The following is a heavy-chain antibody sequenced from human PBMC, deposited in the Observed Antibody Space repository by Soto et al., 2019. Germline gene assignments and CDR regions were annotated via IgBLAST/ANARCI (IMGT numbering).Heavy chain of an antibody. Sequence: QITLKESGPPLVRPAQTLTLTCAFSGFSLTTTSMGAAWIRQPPGKALEWLALIYWDDDQRYSPSLKDRLTLSKHTSRRRLVRTSSNMNPEDTCTSFRAHPRDYDLLSFDRWGTETLVTVSS. D-gene: IGHD4-17*01. J-gene: IGHJ4*02. CDR2: IYWDDDQ. CDR1: GFSLTTTSMG. CDR3: AHPRDYDLLSFDR. V-gene: IGHV2-5*02.